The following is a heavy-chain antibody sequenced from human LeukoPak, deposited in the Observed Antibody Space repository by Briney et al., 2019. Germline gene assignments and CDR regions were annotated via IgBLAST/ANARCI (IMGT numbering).Heavy chain of an antibody. D-gene: IGHD6-19*01. J-gene: IGHJ6*02. CDR2: INQNGGEK. CDR3: AKKQNLQWLYQIYYYYGMDV. Sequence: GGSLRLSCAASGFTFSNYWLNWVRQAPGKGLEWVATINQNGGEKYYVDSVKGRFTISRDNAKDSLYLQMNSLRAEDTAVYYCAKKQNLQWLYQIYYYYGMDVWGQGTTVTVS. CDR1: GFTFSNYW. V-gene: IGHV3-7*03.